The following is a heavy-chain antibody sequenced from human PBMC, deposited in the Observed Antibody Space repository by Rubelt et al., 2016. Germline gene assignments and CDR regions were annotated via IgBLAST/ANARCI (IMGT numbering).Heavy chain of an antibody. Sequence: QVQLQESGPGLVKPSETLSLTCTVSGGSMSGYYWSWIRQPPGKGLEYIGYIYYTGSTNYNPSLKSRVTISLAPSNNQFSLRLSSVTDADTAVYFCARSLRGDYWSRDGAFDIWGQGAMVTVS. CDR2: IYYTGST. V-gene: IGHV4-59*12. J-gene: IGHJ3*02. D-gene: IGHD3-3*01. CDR3: ARSLRGDYWSRDGAFDI. CDR1: GGSMSGYY.